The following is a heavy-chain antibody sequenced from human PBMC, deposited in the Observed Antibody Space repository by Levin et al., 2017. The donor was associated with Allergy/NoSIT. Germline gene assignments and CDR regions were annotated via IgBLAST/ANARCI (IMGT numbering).Heavy chain of an antibody. J-gene: IGHJ4*02. D-gene: IGHD6-13*01. CDR3: ARQFWASAGIDPFDY. CDR1: GASISSSSYY. V-gene: IGHV4-39*01. Sequence: PSETLSLTCTVSGASISSSSYYWGWIRQPPGKGLEWIGSIYYSGNTYYNPSLKSRVSISGDTPNNQFSLKLSSVTAADTAVYYCARQFWASAGIDPFDYWGQGALVTVSS. CDR2: IYYSGNT.